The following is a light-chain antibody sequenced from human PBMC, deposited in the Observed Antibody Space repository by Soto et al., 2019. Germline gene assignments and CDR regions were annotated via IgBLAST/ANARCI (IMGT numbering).Light chain of an antibody. CDR3: QQADSLPIT. J-gene: IGKJ5*01. CDR2: AAS. V-gene: IGKV1-12*01. Sequence: DIQMTQSPSSLSASVGDRVTISCRASQGINNWLAWYQQKPGKAPKLLIYAASNLQGGVTSRFSGSGSGADFTLTISDLQPEDVATYYCQQADSLPITFGQGTRLEIK. CDR1: QGINNW.